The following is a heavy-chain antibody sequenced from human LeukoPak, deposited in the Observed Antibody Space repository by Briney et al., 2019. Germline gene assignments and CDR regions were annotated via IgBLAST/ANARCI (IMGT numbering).Heavy chain of an antibody. Sequence: PGGSLRLSCAASGGFTVSSNYMSWVRQAPGKGLEWVSVIYSGGSTYSADSVKGRFTISRDNSKNTLYLQMNSLRVEDTAVYYCAREGVYSTFDIWGQGTMVTVSS. J-gene: IGHJ3*02. CDR3: AREGVYSTFDI. CDR1: GGFTVSSNY. D-gene: IGHD6-13*01. CDR2: IYSGGST. V-gene: IGHV3-53*01.